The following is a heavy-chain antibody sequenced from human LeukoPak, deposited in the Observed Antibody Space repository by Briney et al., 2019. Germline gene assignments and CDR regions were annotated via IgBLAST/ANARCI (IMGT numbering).Heavy chain of an antibody. Sequence: SETPSLTCAVYGGSFSGYYWSWIRQPPGKGLEWIGEINHSGSTNYNPSLKSRVTISVDTSKNQFSLKLSSVTAADTAVYYCARGYQDRYYFDYWGQGTLVTVSS. CDR2: INHSGST. V-gene: IGHV4-34*01. CDR1: GGSFSGYY. CDR3: ARGYQDRYYFDY. J-gene: IGHJ4*02.